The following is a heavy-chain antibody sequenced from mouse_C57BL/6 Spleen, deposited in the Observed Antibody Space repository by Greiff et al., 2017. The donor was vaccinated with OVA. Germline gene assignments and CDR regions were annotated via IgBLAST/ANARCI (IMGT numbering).Heavy chain of an antibody. D-gene: IGHD1-1*01. Sequence: EVQVVESGPGLVKPSQSLSLTCSVTGYSITSGYYWNWIRQFPGNKLEWMGYISYDGSNNYNPSLKNRISITRDTSKNQFFLKLNSVTTEDTATXYCARAYYYGSSYASWFAYWGQGTLVTVSA. CDR2: ISYDGSN. V-gene: IGHV3-6*01. J-gene: IGHJ3*01. CDR1: GYSITSGYY. CDR3: ARAYYYGSSYASWFAY.